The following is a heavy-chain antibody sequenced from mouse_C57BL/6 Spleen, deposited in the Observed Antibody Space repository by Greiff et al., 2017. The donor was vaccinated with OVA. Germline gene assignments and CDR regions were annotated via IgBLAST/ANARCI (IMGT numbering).Heavy chain of an antibody. CDR1: GYTFTSSG. V-gene: IGHV1-81*01. J-gene: IGHJ3*01. CDR2: IYPRSGTT. D-gene: IGHD3-2*02. CDR3: ARRDSTGYEGFAY. Sequence: VNVVESGAELARPGASVTLSCKASGYTFTSSGIRWVKPSPGPGLAWIGAIYPRSGTTYYNEKFTGQATLTAAKSSSPAYMELRSLPSEDSAVYFCARRDSTGYEGFAYWGQGTLVTVSA.